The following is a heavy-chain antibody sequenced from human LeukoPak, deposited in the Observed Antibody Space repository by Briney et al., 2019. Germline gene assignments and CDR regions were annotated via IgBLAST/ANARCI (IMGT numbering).Heavy chain of an antibody. V-gene: IGHV3-48*03. D-gene: IGHD5-12*01. CDR1: GFTFSSYE. J-gene: IGHJ4*02. CDR3: ARGTWLRSVDY. CDR2: ISSSGSTR. Sequence: GGSLRLSCAASGFTFSSYEMNWVRQAPGKGREWVSYISSSGSTRYYADSVKGRFTISRDNAKNSLYLQMNSVRAEDTAVYHCARGTWLRSVDYWGQGTLVTVSS.